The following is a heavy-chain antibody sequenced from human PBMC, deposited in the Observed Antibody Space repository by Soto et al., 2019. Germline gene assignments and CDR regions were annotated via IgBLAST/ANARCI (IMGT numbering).Heavy chain of an antibody. CDR2: ISYDGSNK. CDR1: GFTFSSYA. V-gene: IGHV3-30-3*01. CDR3: ARDAYWYFDL. J-gene: IGHJ2*01. Sequence: VQLVESGGGVVQPGRSLRLSCAASGFTFSSYAMHWVRQAPGKGLEWVAVISYDGSNKYYADSVKGRFTISRDNSKNTLYLQMNSLRAEDTAVYYCARDAYWYFDLWGRGTLVTVSS.